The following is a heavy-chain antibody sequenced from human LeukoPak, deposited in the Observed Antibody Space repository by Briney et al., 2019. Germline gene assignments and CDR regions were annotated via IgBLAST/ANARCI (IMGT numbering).Heavy chain of an antibody. V-gene: IGHV3-23*01. D-gene: IGHD3-3*01. J-gene: IGHJ5*02. CDR3: AKDAAYYDFWSGYYVA. Sequence: GGSLRLSCAASGFTFSSYAMSWVRQAPGKGLEWVSAISGSGGSTYYADSVKGRFTISRDNSKNTLYLQMNSLRAEDTAVYYCAKDAAYYDFWSGYYVAWGQGTLVTVSS. CDR1: GFTFSSYA. CDR2: ISGSGGST.